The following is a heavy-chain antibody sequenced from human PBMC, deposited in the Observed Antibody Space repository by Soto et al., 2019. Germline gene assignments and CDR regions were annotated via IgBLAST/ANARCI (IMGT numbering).Heavy chain of an antibody. Sequence: ASVKVSCKASGYTFTSYYINGVRQATGQGLEWMGWMNPNSGNTGYAQKFQGRVTMTRNTSISTAYMELSSLRSEDTAVYYCARGRPGYDFWSGYYKTYYYYGMDVWG. J-gene: IGHJ6*02. CDR3: ARGRPGYDFWSGYYKTYYYYGMDV. V-gene: IGHV1-8*01. CDR1: GYTFTSYY. CDR2: MNPNSGNT. D-gene: IGHD3-3*01.